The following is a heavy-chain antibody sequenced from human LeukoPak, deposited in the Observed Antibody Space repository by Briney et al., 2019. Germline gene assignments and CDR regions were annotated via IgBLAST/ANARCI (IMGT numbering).Heavy chain of an antibody. J-gene: IGHJ4*02. CDR1: GFTVSSNY. D-gene: IGHD3-22*01. CDR3: ARQATYYYDSSGYYYEKGGFDY. CDR2: IYSGGST. Sequence: GGSLRLSCAASGFTVSSNYMSWVRQAPGKGLEWVSVIYSGGSTYYADSVKGRFTISRDNSKNTLYLQMNSLRAEDTAVYYCARQATYYYDSSGYYYEKGGFDYWGQGTLVTVSS. V-gene: IGHV3-66*04.